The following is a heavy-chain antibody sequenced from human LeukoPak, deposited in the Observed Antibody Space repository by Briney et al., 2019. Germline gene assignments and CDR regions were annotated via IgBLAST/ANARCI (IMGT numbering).Heavy chain of an antibody. J-gene: IGHJ5*02. CDR3: ARSDILTGYYCFDP. Sequence: GGSLRLSCAASGFTFSSYEMNWVRQAPGKGLEWVSYISSSGSTIYYADSVKGRFTISRDNAKNSLYLQMNSLRAEDTAVYYCARSDILTGYYCFDPWGQGTLVTVSS. CDR2: ISSSGSTI. V-gene: IGHV3-48*03. D-gene: IGHD3-9*01. CDR1: GFTFSSYE.